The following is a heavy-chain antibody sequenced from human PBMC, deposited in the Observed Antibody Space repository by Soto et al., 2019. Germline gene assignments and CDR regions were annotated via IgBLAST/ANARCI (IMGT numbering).Heavy chain of an antibody. V-gene: IGHV3-23*01. Sequence: GESLKISCAASGFTFTNHAMSWVRQAPGKGLEWVSAISDSGGRAYYADSVKGRFTISRDNSKNTLYLQMNSLRAEDTAVYYCAKDPDDYIWGSYREGQAYDIWGQGTMVTVSS. CDR1: GFTFTNHA. D-gene: IGHD3-16*02. CDR2: ISDSGGRA. J-gene: IGHJ3*02. CDR3: AKDPDDYIWGSYREGQAYDI.